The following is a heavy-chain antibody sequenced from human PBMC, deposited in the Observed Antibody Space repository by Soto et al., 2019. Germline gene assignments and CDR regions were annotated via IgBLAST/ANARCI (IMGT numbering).Heavy chain of an antibody. J-gene: IGHJ4*02. CDR1: GFTFSNAW. D-gene: IGHD2-15*01. CDR2: IKSKTDGGTT. CDR3: TTDPFRYCSGGSWYS. V-gene: IGHV3-15*07. Sequence: GGSLRLSCAASGFTFSNAWMNWGRQAPGKGLEWVGRIKSKTDGGTTDYAAPVKGRFTISRDDSKNTLYLQMNSLKTEDTAVYYCTTDPFRYCSGGSWYSWGQGTLVTVSS.